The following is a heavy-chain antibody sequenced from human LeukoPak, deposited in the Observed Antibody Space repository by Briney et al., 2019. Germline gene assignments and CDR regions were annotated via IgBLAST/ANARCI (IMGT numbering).Heavy chain of an antibody. D-gene: IGHD3-22*01. CDR3: AREDYCDSSGPVNAFDI. V-gene: IGHV4-59*01. CDR2: IYYSGST. CDR1: GGSISSYY. J-gene: IGHJ3*02. Sequence: PSETLSLTCTVSGGSISSYYWSWIRQPPGKGLEWIGYIYYSGSTNYNPSLKSRVTISVDTSKNQFSLKLSSVTAADTAVYYCAREDYCDSSGPVNAFDIWGQGTMVTVSS.